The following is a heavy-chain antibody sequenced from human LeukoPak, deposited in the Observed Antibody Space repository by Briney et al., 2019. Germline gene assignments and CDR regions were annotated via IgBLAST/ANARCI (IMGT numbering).Heavy chain of an antibody. CDR2: INHSGST. V-gene: IGHV4-34*01. J-gene: IGHJ3*02. D-gene: IGHD6-13*01. CDR3: ARDREQLVPGVAFDI. Sequence: SETLSLTCAVYGGSFSGYYWSWIRQPPGKGLEWIGEINHSGSTYYNPSLKSRVTISVDTSKNQFSLKLSSVTAADTAVYYCARDREQLVPGVAFDIWGQGTMVTVSS. CDR1: GGSFSGYY.